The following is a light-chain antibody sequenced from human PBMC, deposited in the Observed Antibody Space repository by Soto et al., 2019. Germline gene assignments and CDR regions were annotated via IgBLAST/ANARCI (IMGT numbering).Light chain of an antibody. CDR2: KAS. V-gene: IGKV1-5*03. CDR3: QHYNSYSEA. Sequence: DTHMTQSPSTLSGAVGPRVPITWRASQTSSSWLAWYQQKPGKAPKLLIYKASTLKSEVPSRFSGSGSGTEFTLTISSLQPDDFATYYCQHYNSYSEAFGQGTKVDI. J-gene: IGKJ1*01. CDR1: QTSSSW.